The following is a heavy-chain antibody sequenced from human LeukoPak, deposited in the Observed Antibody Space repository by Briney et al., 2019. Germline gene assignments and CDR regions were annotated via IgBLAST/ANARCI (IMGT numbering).Heavy chain of an antibody. CDR2: IKHSGST. Sequence: SETLSLTCAVYGGPFSGYYWSWIRQPPGKGLEWIGEIKHSGSTNYNPSLKSRVTISVDTSRNQFSLKLSSVTAVDTAVYYCARDALGYGGTAAFDYWGQGIVVTVSS. D-gene: IGHD4-23*01. CDR1: GGPFSGYY. J-gene: IGHJ4*02. CDR3: ARDALGYGGTAAFDY. V-gene: IGHV4-34*01.